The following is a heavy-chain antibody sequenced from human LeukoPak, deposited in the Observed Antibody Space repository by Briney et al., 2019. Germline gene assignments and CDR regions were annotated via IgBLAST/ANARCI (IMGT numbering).Heavy chain of an antibody. CDR1: GFTFSIYW. Sequence: PGGSLRLSCAASGFTFSIYWMTWVRQAPGKGLEWVANIKQDGSEKFYVDSVKGRFTISRDNAKNSLSLQVSSLSTEDTAVYYCARGRSAFDIWGQGTMVTVS. V-gene: IGHV3-7*01. CDR3: ARGRSAFDI. J-gene: IGHJ3*02. CDR2: IKQDGSEK.